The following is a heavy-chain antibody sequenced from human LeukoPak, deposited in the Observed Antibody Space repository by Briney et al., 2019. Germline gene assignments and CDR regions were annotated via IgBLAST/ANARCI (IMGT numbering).Heavy chain of an antibody. CDR2: INPNSGGT. J-gene: IGHJ4*02. CDR1: GYTFTGYY. V-gene: IGHV1-2*06. D-gene: IGHD3-10*01. CDR3: AKGPYYGSGSYPYYFDY. Sequence: GASVKVSCKASGYTFTGYYMHWVRQAPGQGLEWMGRINPNSGGTNYAQKFQGRVTMTRDTSISTAYMELSRLRSDDTAVYYCAKGPYYGSGSYPYYFDYWGQGTLVTVSS.